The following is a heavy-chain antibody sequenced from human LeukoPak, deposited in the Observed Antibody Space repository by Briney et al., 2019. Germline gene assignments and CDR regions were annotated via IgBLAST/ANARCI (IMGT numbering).Heavy chain of an antibody. Sequence: GESLRISCKGSGYTFSSYWVGWVRQMPGKGLEWMGIIYPGDSDTRYSPSLQGQVTVSVDTSIGTAYLQWSSLKASDTAIYYCARQNDFRLDYWGQGTLVTVSS. J-gene: IGHJ4*02. D-gene: IGHD3-3*01. V-gene: IGHV5-51*01. CDR1: GYTFSSYW. CDR3: ARQNDFRLDY. CDR2: IYPGDSDT.